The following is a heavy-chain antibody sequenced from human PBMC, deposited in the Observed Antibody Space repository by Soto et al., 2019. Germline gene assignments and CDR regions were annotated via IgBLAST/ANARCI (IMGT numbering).Heavy chain of an antibody. CDR1: GFTFSHHG. CDR3: AKESDYYSNSKWSFDS. CDR2: VSSDGSIT. D-gene: IGHD2-21*01. V-gene: IGHV3-30*18. J-gene: IGHJ4*02. Sequence: QVQLVESGGGVVQPGRSLRLSCAASGFTFSHHGMHWVRKAPGKGLEWLTVVSSDGSITYDADSVRGRFAISRDNSKNTLYLQMNRLRTEDTAVYYCAKESDYYSNSKWSFDSWGQGILVTVSS.